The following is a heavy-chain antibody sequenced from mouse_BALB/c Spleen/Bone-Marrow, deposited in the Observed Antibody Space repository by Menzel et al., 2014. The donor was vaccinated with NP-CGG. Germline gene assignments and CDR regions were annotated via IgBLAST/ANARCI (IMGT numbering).Heavy chain of an antibody. CDR1: GYAFSTYW. CDR3: SRGGNYGTY. CDR2: IYPGNGNA. J-gene: IGHJ3*01. Sequence: QVHLQQSGAELVRPGSSVKISCKASGYAFSTYWMNWVKQRPGQGLEWIGQIYPGNGNADYNGKFKDKATLTADKSSRTAYMHLSSLTSEDSAVYFCSRGGNYGTYWGQGTLVTVSA. D-gene: IGHD2-1*01. V-gene: IGHV1-80*01.